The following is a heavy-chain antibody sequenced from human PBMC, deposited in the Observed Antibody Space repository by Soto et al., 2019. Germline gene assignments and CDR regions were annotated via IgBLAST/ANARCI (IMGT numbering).Heavy chain of an antibody. V-gene: IGHV4-34*01. J-gene: IGHJ4*02. CDR2: IDRNGGT. CDR3: ARGSPSAGTLPFY. Sequence: QVQLQQCGAGLLKPSETLSLTCAVYGGAFSNYYWSWIRQPPGKGLEWIGEIDRNGGTSYDPSLKSRVTISIESFKKQYSLKLTSVTAADTAIYYCARGSPSAGTLPFYWGQGDLVNVAA. D-gene: IGHD3-10*01. CDR1: GGAFSNYY.